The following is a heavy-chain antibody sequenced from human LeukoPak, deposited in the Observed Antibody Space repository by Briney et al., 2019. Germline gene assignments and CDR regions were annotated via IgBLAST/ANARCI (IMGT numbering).Heavy chain of an antibody. J-gene: IGHJ4*02. D-gene: IGHD3-22*01. CDR3: ASRITMIVVGPFDY. V-gene: IGHV4-39*01. CDR1: GGSISSSSYY. CDR2: IYYSGST. Sequence: SETLSLTCTVSGGSISSSSYYWGWIRQPPGKGLEWIGSIYYSGSTYYNPSLKSRVTISVDTSENQFSLKLSSVTAADTAVYYCASRITMIVVGPFDYWGQGTLVTVSS.